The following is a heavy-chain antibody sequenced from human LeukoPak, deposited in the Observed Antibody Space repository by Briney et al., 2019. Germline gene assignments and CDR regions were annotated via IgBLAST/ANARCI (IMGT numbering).Heavy chain of an antibody. Sequence: GGPLRLSCAASGFTFSSYSMNWVRQAPGKGLEWVSSISSSSSYIYYADSVKGRFTISRDNAKNSLYLQMNSLRAEDTAVYYCARHSSSRAFDYWGQGTLVTVSS. J-gene: IGHJ4*02. CDR3: ARHSSSRAFDY. CDR2: ISSSSSYI. CDR1: GFTFSSYS. V-gene: IGHV3-21*01. D-gene: IGHD6-13*01.